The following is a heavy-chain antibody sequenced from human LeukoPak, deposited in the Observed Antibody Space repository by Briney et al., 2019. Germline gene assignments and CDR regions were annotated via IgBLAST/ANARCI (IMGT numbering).Heavy chain of an antibody. Sequence: ASVKVSCEASGYTFTSYGISWVRQAPGQGLEWMGWISAYNGNTNYAQKLQGRVTMTTDTSMSTAYMELRSLRSDDTVVYYCARDHHGGSLAATWIDYWGQGTLVTVSS. CDR3: ARDHHGGSLAATWIDY. J-gene: IGHJ4*02. V-gene: IGHV1-18*01. CDR2: ISAYNGNT. CDR1: GYTFTSYG. D-gene: IGHD2-15*01.